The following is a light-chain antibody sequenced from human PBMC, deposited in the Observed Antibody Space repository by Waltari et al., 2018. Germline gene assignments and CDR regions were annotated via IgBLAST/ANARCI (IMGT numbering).Light chain of an antibody. CDR1: NSNIGAGYD. V-gene: IGLV1-40*01. CDR3: QSYDTTLSGSDWV. J-gene: IGLJ3*02. CDR2: DTN. Sequence: QSMLTQPPSVSGAPGQRVTISCTGRNSNIGAGYDVHWYQQLPGTAPKLLIYDTNKRPSGVPDRFSGSKSGTSASLAITGLQTEDEADYYCQSYDTTLSGSDWVFGGGTKLTVL.